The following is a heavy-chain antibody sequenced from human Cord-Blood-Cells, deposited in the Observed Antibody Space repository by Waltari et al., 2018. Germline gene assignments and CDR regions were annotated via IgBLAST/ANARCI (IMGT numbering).Heavy chain of an antibody. CDR2: IYPGESDT. V-gene: IGHV5-51*01. CDR3: ARHMRDFWSGYYTDY. CDR1: GNSFAIYR. J-gene: IGHJ4*02. Sequence: EVHLVQPGAEVKKPGAVLKIARKGSGNSFAIYRIGWVRQRPGKGLDWIGIIYPGESDTKYSPSFQGQVTISADKSISTAYLQWSSLKASDTAMYYCARHMRDFWSGYYTDYWGQGTLVTVSS. D-gene: IGHD3-3*01.